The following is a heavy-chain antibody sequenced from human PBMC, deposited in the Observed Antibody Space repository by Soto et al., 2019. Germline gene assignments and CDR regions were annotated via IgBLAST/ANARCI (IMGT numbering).Heavy chain of an antibody. D-gene: IGHD3-22*01. J-gene: IGHJ6*02. Sequence: QVQLVQSGAEVKKPGSSVKVSCQASGGSFSDYAISWVRQAPGQGLEWMGGFIPMLGIADNAQKLQGRVIITADEYTSTVYLELSGLSSEDTAVYYCARDGDYYDNSGFQRDYHYYGMDVWGQGTTVTVAS. V-gene: IGHV1-69*01. CDR1: GGSFSDYA. CDR3: ARDGDYYDNSGFQRDYHYYGMDV. CDR2: FIPMLGIA.